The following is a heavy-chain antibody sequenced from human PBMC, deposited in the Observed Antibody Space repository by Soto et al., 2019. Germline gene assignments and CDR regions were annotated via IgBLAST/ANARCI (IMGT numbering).Heavy chain of an antibody. D-gene: IGHD3-10*01. J-gene: IGHJ6*02. Sequence: GESLKISCKGSGYTFSTDYWIGWVRQMPGSGLEWMGIIYPGDSTTRYSPSFVGQITISADKSISTAYLQWSSLKASDSAMYYCARYPPSSYTMDVWGQGTSVTVSS. V-gene: IGHV5-51*01. CDR2: IYPGDSTT. CDR3: ARYPPSSYTMDV. CDR1: GYTFSTDYW.